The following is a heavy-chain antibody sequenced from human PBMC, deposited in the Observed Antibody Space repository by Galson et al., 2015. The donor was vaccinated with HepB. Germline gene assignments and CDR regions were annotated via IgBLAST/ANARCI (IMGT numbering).Heavy chain of an antibody. CDR2: IYYTGNT. Sequence: TLSLTCTVSGDSITNPTYYWSWIRQHPGKGLEWIGYIYYTGNTYYNPSLESRVTTSVDTSKNQFSLKLTSVTAADAAVYYCARDFRGADGNYVPRFEYWGLGALVTAFS. V-gene: IGHV4-31*03. CDR3: ARDFRGADGNYVPRFEY. J-gene: IGHJ4*02. CDR1: GDSITNPTYY. D-gene: IGHD4-17*01.